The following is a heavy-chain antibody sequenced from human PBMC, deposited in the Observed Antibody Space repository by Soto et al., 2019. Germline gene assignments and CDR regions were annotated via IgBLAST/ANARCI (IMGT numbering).Heavy chain of an antibody. CDR2: IYYSGNP. V-gene: IGHV4-30-4*01. Sequence: QVQLQESGPGLVKPSQTLSLTCTVSGGSISSGTSYWTWIRQAPGTGLELIGYIYYSGNPFYNPSLKSRVTISIDTSKTPFSLKLSSVTAADTAVYYCARSMVRGAIGAFDAWGQGTVVTVSS. D-gene: IGHD3-10*01. CDR3: ARSMVRGAIGAFDA. J-gene: IGHJ3*01. CDR1: GGSISSGTSY.